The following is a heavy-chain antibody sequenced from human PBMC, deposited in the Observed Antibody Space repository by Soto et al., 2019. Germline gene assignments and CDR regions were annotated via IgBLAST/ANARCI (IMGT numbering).Heavy chain of an antibody. CDR1: GFTFSSYS. CDR2: ISSSSSYI. Sequence: PGGSLRLSCAASGFTFSSYSMNWVRQAPGKGLEWVSSISSSSSYIYYADSVKGRFTISRDNAKNSLYLQMNSLRAEDTAVYYCARDRTTGTTWGGYYYYGMDVWGQGTTVTVSS. J-gene: IGHJ6*02. V-gene: IGHV3-21*01. CDR3: ARDRTTGTTWGGYYYYGMDV. D-gene: IGHD1-1*01.